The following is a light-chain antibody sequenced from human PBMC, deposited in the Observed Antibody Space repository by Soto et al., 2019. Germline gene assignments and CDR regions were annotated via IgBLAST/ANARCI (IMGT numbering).Light chain of an antibody. CDR1: QSISSW. J-gene: IGKJ5*01. Sequence: DIQMTQSPSTLSASVGDRVTITCRASQSISSWLAWYQQKPGKAPKLLIYAASSLESGVPSRFSGSGSGTEFTLTITSLEPEDFAVYYCQQRNNWPPITFGQGTRLEIK. V-gene: IGKV1-5*03. CDR3: QQRNNWPPIT. CDR2: AAS.